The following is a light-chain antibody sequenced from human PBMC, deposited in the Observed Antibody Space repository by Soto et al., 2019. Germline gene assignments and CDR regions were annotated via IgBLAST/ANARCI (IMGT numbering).Light chain of an antibody. Sequence: QSVLTQPASVSGSPGQSITISCTGTSSDVGGYNFVSWYQQHPGKAPKFIIYQVSHRPSGVSSRFSGSKSGNTASLTISGLRAEDEADYYCTSFTSKSTYFFGTGTRSPS. CDR2: QVS. V-gene: IGLV2-14*01. CDR3: TSFTSKSTYF. J-gene: IGLJ1*01. CDR1: SSDVGGYNF.